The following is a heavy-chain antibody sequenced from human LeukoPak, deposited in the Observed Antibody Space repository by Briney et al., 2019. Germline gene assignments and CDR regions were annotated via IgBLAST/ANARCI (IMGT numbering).Heavy chain of an antibody. CDR2: INGDGRST. J-gene: IGHJ4*02. D-gene: IGHD3-16*01. Sequence: GGSLRLSCAASGFTFSSYWMHWVRQAPAKGLVWVSRINGDGRSTSYADSVKGRFTISRDNAKNTLYLQMNSLRAEDTAVYYCARVNVCPRCHFDYWGQGTLVTVSS. CDR3: ARVNVCPRCHFDY. V-gene: IGHV3-74*01. CDR1: GFTFSSYW.